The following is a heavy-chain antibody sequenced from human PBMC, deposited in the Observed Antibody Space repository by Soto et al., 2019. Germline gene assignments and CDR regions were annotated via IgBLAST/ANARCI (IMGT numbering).Heavy chain of an antibody. CDR1: GGTFNSYD. V-gene: IGHV1-69*01. J-gene: IGHJ5*02. CDR2: IIPIVETP. Sequence: QVQLVQSGAEVKKPGSSMKVSCKASGGTFNSYDINWVRQAPGQGLEWMGGIIPIVETPKYAQKFQGRVTITADESTNTVYRELSSLRSEDTAMYYCARLSRPNYYDTSGFFNDNWFDPWGQGTLVTVSS. CDR3: ARLSRPNYYDTSGFFNDNWFDP. D-gene: IGHD3-22*01.